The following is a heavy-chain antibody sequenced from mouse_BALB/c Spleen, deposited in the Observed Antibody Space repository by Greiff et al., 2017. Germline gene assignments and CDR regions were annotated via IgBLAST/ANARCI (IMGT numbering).Heavy chain of an antibody. CDR2: IWGGGST. J-gene: IGHJ3*01. CDR1: GFSLTDYG. Sequence: QVQLQQSGPGLVAPSQSLSITCTVSGFSLTDYGVSWIRQPPGKGLEWLGVIWGGGSTYYNSALKSRLSISKDNSKSQVFLKMNSLQTDDTAMYYCANWPDYYGSSYVWFAYWGQGTLVTVSA. D-gene: IGHD1-1*01. V-gene: IGHV2-6-5*01. CDR3: ANWPDYYGSSYVWFAY.